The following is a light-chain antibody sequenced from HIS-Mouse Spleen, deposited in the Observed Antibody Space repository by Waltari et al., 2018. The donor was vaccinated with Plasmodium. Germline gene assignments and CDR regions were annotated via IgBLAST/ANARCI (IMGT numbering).Light chain of an antibody. J-gene: IGLJ3*02. CDR3: YSTDSSGNHRV. CDR1: VLAKQY. CDR2: KDS. V-gene: IGLV3-27*01. Sequence: SYELTQPSSVSVSPGQTARITCPGDVLAKQYARWFQQKPGQAPVLVIYKDSERPSGIPERVEGTSSGTMATFTSSGAQVEDEADYYWYSTDSSGNHRVFGGGTKLTVL.